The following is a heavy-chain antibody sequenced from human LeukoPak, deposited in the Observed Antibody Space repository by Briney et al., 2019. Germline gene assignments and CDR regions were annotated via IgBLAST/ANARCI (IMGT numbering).Heavy chain of an antibody. CDR2: ISSSSSYI. CDR1: GFTFSSYS. J-gene: IGHJ4*02. CDR3: ARDVVGATQLGGFWY. V-gene: IGHV3-21*01. D-gene: IGHD1-26*01. Sequence: PGGSLRLSCAASGFTFSSYSMNWVRQAPGKGLEWVSSISSSSSYIYYADSVKGRFTISRDNAKNSLYLQMNSLRAEDTAVYYCARDVVGATQLGGFWYWGQGTLVTVSS.